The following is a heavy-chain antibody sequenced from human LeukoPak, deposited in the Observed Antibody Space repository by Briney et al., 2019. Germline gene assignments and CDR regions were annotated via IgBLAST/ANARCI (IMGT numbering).Heavy chain of an antibody. Sequence: PSETLSLTCTVSAGSISSTNNYWGWIRQPPGKGLEWIGTMYYSGSTYYNPSLKSRVTMSVDTSKNQFSLKLSSVTAADTAVYYCARGSREMATIFDYWGQGTLVTVSS. CDR2: MYYSGST. V-gene: IGHV4-39*07. D-gene: IGHD5-24*01. CDR1: AGSISSTNNY. CDR3: ARGSREMATIFDY. J-gene: IGHJ4*02.